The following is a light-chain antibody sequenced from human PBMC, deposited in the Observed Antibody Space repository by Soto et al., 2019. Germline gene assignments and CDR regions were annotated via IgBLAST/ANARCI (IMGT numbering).Light chain of an antibody. V-gene: IGKV4-1*01. Sequence: DIVMTQSPDSLAVSLGERATINCKSSRSVLYSSNNNNYFAWYQQKAGQPPKLLIYWASTRESGVPDRFSGSGSGTDFTLTISSLQAEDVAVYYCQQYYSIPYTFGQGTKLEIK. CDR1: RSVLYSSNNNNY. CDR2: WAS. J-gene: IGKJ2*01. CDR3: QQYYSIPYT.